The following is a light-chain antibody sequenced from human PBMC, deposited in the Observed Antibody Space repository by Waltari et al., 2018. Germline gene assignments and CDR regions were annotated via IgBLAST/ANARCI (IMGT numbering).Light chain of an antibody. CDR2: DVS. Sequence: QSALTQPATVSGSPGQSITISCTGTSSDVGRYNYVSGYQQHPGKAPKLMIYDVSYRPSGVSDRFSGSKSGNTASLTISGLQAEDEADYYCSSHSNSGSYVVFGGGTKLTVL. CDR3: SSHSNSGSYVV. V-gene: IGLV2-14*03. CDR1: SSDVGRYNY. J-gene: IGLJ2*01.